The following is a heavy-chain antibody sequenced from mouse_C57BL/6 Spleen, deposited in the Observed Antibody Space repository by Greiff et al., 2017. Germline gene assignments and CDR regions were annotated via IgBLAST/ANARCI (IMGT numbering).Heavy chain of an antibody. CDR2: ISYDGSN. CDR3: AREGTSYAMDY. CDR1: GYSITRGYY. J-gene: IGHJ4*01. Sequence: EVKLEESGPGLVKPSQSLSLTCSVTGYSITRGYYWNWLRQFPGNKLEWMGYISYDGSNNYNPSLKNRISIARDTSKNQFFLKLNSVTTEDTATYYCAREGTSYAMDYWGQGTSVTVSS. V-gene: IGHV3-6*01. D-gene: IGHD2-14*01.